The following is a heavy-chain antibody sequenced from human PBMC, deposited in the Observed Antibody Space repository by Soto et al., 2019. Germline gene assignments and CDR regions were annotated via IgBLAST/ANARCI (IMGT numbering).Heavy chain of an antibody. CDR1: GVSITTTIYY. V-gene: IGHV4-39*01. CDR3: ARHGSY. Sequence: SETLSLTCTVSGVSITTTIYYWGWIRQPPGKGLEWIGCVYFSGTTYYNPSLKSRVTISVDTSKNHFSLRLSSVTAADTAIYYCARHGSYWGQGTLVTVSS. CDR2: VYFSGTT. J-gene: IGHJ4*02.